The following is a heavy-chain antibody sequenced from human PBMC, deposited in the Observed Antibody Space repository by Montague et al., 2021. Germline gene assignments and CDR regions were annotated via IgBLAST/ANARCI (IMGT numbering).Heavy chain of an antibody. D-gene: IGHD3-10*01. CDR3: ARDSPVVEPWVGEHKGAFDI. V-gene: IGHV4-4*07. CDR2: VYKRGDT. J-gene: IGHJ3*02. Sequence: SETLSLTCSVSGDSISSYEHYWTWIRRPAGRGLEWIGRVYKRGDTNTNPSLRSRLTLSVDTSKNHFSLTLTSVTAADTAVYFCARDSPVVEPWVGEHKGAFDIWGQGTMVTVSS. CDR1: GDSISSYEHY.